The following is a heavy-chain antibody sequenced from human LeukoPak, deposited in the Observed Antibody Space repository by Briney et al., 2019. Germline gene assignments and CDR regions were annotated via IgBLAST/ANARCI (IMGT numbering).Heavy chain of an antibody. CDR1: GFTFSSYG. CDR3: AKDRTVTTTPYYFDY. Sequence: GGSLRLSCAASGFTFSSYGMHWVRQAPGKGLEWVAFIRYDGSNKYYADSVKGRFTIFRDNSKNTLYLQMNSLRAEDTAVYYCAKDRTVTTTPYYFDYWGQGTLVTVSS. V-gene: IGHV3-30*02. J-gene: IGHJ4*02. D-gene: IGHD4-17*01. CDR2: IRYDGSNK.